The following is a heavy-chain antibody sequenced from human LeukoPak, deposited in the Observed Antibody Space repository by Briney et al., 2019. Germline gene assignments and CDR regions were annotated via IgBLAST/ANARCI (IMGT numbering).Heavy chain of an antibody. J-gene: IGHJ3*02. D-gene: IGHD5-18*01. CDR1: GGSISSYY. Sequence: SETLSLTCTVSGGSISSYYWSWIRQPPGKGLEWIGYIYYSGSTNYNPSLKSRVTISVDTSKNQFSLKLSSVTAADTAVYYCARAQLSAFDIWGQGTMVTVSS. CDR2: IYYSGST. V-gene: IGHV4-59*08. CDR3: ARAQLSAFDI.